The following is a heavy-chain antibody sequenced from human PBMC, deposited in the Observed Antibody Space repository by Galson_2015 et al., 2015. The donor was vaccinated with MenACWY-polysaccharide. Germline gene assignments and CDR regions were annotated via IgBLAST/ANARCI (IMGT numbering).Heavy chain of an antibody. CDR1: GFIISGYW. D-gene: IGHD2-21*02. CDR2: IKQGESEK. V-gene: IGHV3-7*01. J-gene: IGHJ5*02. CDR3: VRGRVTLGP. Sequence: SPRLSCAASGFIISGYWMSWVRQAPGKGLEWVANIKQGESEKNYVDSVKGRFTISRDNAKNSLYLQMNSLRAEDTAVYYCVRGRVTLGPWGHGTLVTVSS.